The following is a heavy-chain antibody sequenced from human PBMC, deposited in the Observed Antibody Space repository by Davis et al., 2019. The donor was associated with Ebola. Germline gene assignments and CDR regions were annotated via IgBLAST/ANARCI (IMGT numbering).Heavy chain of an antibody. V-gene: IGHV3-48*04. CDR1: GFTFSSYS. CDR2: ISSSSSTI. CDR3: ARDGLLWFGELLYSYYYGMDV. D-gene: IGHD3-10*01. J-gene: IGHJ6*04. Sequence: GGSLRLSCAASGFTFSSYSMNWVRQAPGKGLEWVSYISSSSSTIYYADSVKGRFTISRDNAKNSLYLQMNSLRAEDTAVYYCARDGLLWFGELLYSYYYGMDVWGKGTTVTVSS.